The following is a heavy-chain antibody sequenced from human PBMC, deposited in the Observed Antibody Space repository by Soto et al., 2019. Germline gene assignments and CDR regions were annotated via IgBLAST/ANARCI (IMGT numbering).Heavy chain of an antibody. V-gene: IGHV3-23*01. Sequence: QPGGSLRLSCEASGFPFNTYAMSWVRQAPGKGLEWVSGISGSGDRTHYIDSVKGRFTISRDNFKNTLYLQMNSLRAEDTAVYYCAKASTYEYVWGSYRYYFNYWGQGTLVTVSS. CDR1: GFPFNTYA. D-gene: IGHD3-16*02. CDR2: ISGSGDRT. CDR3: AKASTYEYVWGSYRYYFNY. J-gene: IGHJ4*02.